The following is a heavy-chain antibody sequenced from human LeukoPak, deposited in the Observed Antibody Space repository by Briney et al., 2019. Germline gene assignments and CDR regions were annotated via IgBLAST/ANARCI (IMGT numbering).Heavy chain of an antibody. Sequence: SETLSLTCTVSGGSISSYYWSWIRQPPGKGLEWIGEINHSGSTNYNPSLKSRVTISVDTSKNQFSLKVRSVTAADTAVYYCARGLSGTVVRRPDYWGQGTLVTVSS. CDR1: GGSISSYY. CDR3: ARGLSGTVVRRPDY. V-gene: IGHV4-34*01. J-gene: IGHJ4*02. D-gene: IGHD4-23*01. CDR2: INHSGST.